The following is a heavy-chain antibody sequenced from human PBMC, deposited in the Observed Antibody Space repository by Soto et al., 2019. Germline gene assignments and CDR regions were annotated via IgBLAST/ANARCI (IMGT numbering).Heavy chain of an antibody. CDR1: GGSISSGDYH. V-gene: IGHV4-30-4*01. J-gene: IGHJ5*02. CDR3: ARVSTIFGVVHNWFDP. Sequence: SLSLTCTVSGGSISSGDYHWGWFRQPPGKGLEWIGYIYYSGSTYYNPSLKSRATISVDTSKNQFSLNLNSVTAADTAVYYGARVSTIFGVVHNWFDPWGQGTLVTVSS. D-gene: IGHD3-3*01. CDR2: IYYSGST.